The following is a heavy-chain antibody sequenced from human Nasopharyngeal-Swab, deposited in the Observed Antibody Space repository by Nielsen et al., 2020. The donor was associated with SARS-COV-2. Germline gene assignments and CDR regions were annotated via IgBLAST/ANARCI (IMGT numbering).Heavy chain of an antibody. V-gene: IGHV3-21*01. Sequence: GGSLRLSCAASGFTFSSYSMNWVRQAPGKGLEWVSSISSSSSYIYYADSVKGRFTISRDNAKNSLYLQMNSLRDEDTAVYYCARDAQDYDFWSGYYTAPYFDYWGQGTLVTVSS. J-gene: IGHJ4*02. CDR3: ARDAQDYDFWSGYYTAPYFDY. CDR2: ISSSSSYI. CDR1: GFTFSSYS. D-gene: IGHD3-3*01.